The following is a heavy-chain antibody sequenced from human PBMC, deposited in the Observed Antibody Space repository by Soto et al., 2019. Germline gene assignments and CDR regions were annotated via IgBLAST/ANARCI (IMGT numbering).Heavy chain of an antibody. CDR1: GFTFSSYA. V-gene: IGHV3-23*01. D-gene: IGHD3-3*01. J-gene: IGHJ4*02. Sequence: GSLRLSCAASGFTFSSYAMSWVRQAPGKGLEWVSAISGSGGSTYYADSVKGRFTISRDNSKNTLYLQMNSLRAEDTAVYYCAKDLGGYTYYDFWSGYFGFDYWGQGTLVTVSS. CDR3: AKDLGGYTYYDFWSGYFGFDY. CDR2: ISGSGGST.